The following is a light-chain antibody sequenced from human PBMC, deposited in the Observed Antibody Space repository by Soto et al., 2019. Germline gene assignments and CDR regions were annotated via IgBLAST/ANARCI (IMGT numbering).Light chain of an antibody. J-gene: IGKJ2*01. Sequence: DIQMTQSPSSLSASVGDRVTITCRGSQSISSYLNWYQQKPGKAPKLLIYAASSLQSGVPSRFSGSGSGTDFTLTISSLQPEDFATFYCQQSYSTPQTFGQGTKREIK. CDR3: QQSYSTPQT. V-gene: IGKV1-39*01. CDR2: AAS. CDR1: QSISSY.